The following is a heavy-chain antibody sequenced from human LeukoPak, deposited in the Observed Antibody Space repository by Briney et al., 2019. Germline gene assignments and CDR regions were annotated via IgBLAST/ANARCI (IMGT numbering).Heavy chain of an antibody. Sequence: PGGSLRLSCEVSGFTFTDYWMNWVRQAPGKGPEWVASIRQDGSEKTYVDSVKGRFTISRDNTKNSLSLRLNGLRAEDTAAYYCARDGTAAGLYFDLWGQGTLVTVSS. J-gene: IGHJ4*01. V-gene: IGHV3-7*01. CDR1: GFTFTDYW. CDR2: IRQDGSEK. D-gene: IGHD6-13*01. CDR3: ARDGTAAGLYFDL.